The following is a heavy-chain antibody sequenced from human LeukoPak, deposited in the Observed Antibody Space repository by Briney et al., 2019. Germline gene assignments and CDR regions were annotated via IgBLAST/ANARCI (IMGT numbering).Heavy chain of an antibody. J-gene: IGHJ5*02. V-gene: IGHV1-18*01. CDR3: AREGRLAPWLVPGGWFDP. CDR2: SSASNGNT. Sequence: ASVKVSCKASGYSFSSSGINWVRQAPGHGLEWMGWSSASNGNTDYVQNFQGRVTMTTDTSTSTAYMELKSLRSDDTAVYYCAREGRLAPWLVPGGWFDPWGQGTLVTVSS. D-gene: IGHD6-19*01. CDR1: GYSFSSSG.